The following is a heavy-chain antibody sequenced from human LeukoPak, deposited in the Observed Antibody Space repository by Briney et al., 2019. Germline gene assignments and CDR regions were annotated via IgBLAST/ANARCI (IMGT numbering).Heavy chain of an antibody. J-gene: IGHJ4*02. CDR1: GGTFTSYA. Sequence: ASVKVSCKASGGTFTSYAISRVRQAPGQGLEWMGGIIPIFGTANYAQKFQGRVTITTDESTSTAYMELSSLRSEDTAVYYCASPREYYDSSGCLDYWGQGTLVTVSS. D-gene: IGHD3-22*01. CDR3: ASPREYYDSSGCLDY. CDR2: IIPIFGTA. V-gene: IGHV1-69*05.